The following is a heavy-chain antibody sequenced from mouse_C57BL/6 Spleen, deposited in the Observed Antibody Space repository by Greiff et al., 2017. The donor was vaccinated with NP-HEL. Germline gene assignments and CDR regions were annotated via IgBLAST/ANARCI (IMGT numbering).Heavy chain of an antibody. V-gene: IGHV7-3*01. CDR1: GFTFTDYY. CDR3: ARYRGSSGFDY. J-gene: IGHJ2*01. D-gene: IGHD1-1*01. CDR2: IRNKANGYTT. Sequence: EVQVVESGGGLVQPGGSLSLSCAASGFTFTDYYMSWVRQPPGKALEWLGFIRNKANGYTTEYSASVKGRFTISRDNSQSILYLQMNALRAEDSATYYCARYRGSSGFDYWGQGTTLTVSS.